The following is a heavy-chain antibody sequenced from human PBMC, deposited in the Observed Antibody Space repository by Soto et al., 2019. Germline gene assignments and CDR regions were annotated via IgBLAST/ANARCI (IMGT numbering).Heavy chain of an antibody. CDR3: ANRPLSKYQQLTSPDEETVGV. V-gene: IGHV1-46*01. CDR1: GYTFASHH. J-gene: IGHJ6*02. D-gene: IGHD4-4*01. CDR2: INPSGFTT. Sequence: GASVKVSCKASGYTFASHHIHWVRQAPGQGLEWMGIINPSGFTTSRAQKFQGRLNLTRDTSAGTVYMELSSLRSDDTAVYYCANRPLSKYQQLTSPDEETVGVWGQGTTVTVSS.